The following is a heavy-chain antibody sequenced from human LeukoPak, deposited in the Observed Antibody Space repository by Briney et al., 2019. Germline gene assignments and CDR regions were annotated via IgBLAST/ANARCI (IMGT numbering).Heavy chain of an antibody. CDR2: IYYSGST. V-gene: IGHV4-61*01. J-gene: IGHJ4*02. CDR1: GGSVSSGSYY. CDR3: ARGNVYSAMDY. D-gene: IGHD5-18*01. Sequence: SETLSLTCTVSGGSVSSGSYYRSWIRQPPGKGLEWIGYIYYSGSTNYNPSLKSRVTISVDTSKNQFSLKLTSVTAADTAVYYCARGNVYSAMDYWGQGTLVTVSS.